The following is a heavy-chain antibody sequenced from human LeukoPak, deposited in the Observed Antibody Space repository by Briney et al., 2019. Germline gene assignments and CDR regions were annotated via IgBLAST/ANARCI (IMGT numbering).Heavy chain of an antibody. CDR1: GYTFTSYG. V-gene: IGHV1-69*04. Sequence: GASVKVSCKASGYTFTSYGISWVRQAPGQGLEWMGRIIPILGIANYAQKFQGRVTITADKSTSTAYMELSSLRSEDTAVYYCASSFRGYCSSTSCSPFDYWGQGSLVTVSS. D-gene: IGHD2-2*01. CDR3: ASSFRGYCSSTSCSPFDY. CDR2: IIPILGIA. J-gene: IGHJ4*02.